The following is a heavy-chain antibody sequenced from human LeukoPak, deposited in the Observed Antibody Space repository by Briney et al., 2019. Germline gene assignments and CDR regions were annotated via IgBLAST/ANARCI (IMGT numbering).Heavy chain of an antibody. Sequence: GGSLRLSCAASGFTFSSYVMNWVRQAPGKGLEWVSSISSSSSYIYYADSVKGRFTISRDNAKNSLYLQMNSLRAEDTAVYYCARGTYDRPPYAFDIWGQGTMVTVSS. D-gene: IGHD3-22*01. CDR2: ISSSSSYI. CDR1: GFTFSSYV. CDR3: ARGTYDRPPYAFDI. V-gene: IGHV3-21*01. J-gene: IGHJ3*02.